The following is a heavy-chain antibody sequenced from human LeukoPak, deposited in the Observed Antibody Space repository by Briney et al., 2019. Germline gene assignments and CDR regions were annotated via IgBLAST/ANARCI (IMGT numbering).Heavy chain of an antibody. Sequence: GGSLRLSCAASGFTFSSYGMHWVRQAPGKGLEWVAVISYDGSNKYYADSVKGRFTISRDNSKNTLYLQMNSLRAEDTAVYYCAKDADSSFDYWGQGTQVTVSS. CDR1: GFTFSSYG. V-gene: IGHV3-30*18. CDR3: AKDADSSFDY. D-gene: IGHD2-15*01. J-gene: IGHJ4*02. CDR2: ISYDGSNK.